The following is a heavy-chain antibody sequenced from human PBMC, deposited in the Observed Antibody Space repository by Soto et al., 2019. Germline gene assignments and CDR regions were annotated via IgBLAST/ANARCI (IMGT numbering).Heavy chain of an antibody. V-gene: IGHV4-39*01. CDR1: GGSISSSSYF. Sequence: QLQLQESGPGLVKPSETLSLTCSVSGGSISSSSYFWGWIRQPPGKGLDWIGSIYYSRSTYYNPSLKSRVTVSVYASKNQSPRTLRSVTAAGTAVYYCARHPSDFWFDPWGQGTLVTVSS. CDR2: IYYSRST. D-gene: IGHD2-21*02. J-gene: IGHJ5*02. CDR3: ARHPSDFWFDP.